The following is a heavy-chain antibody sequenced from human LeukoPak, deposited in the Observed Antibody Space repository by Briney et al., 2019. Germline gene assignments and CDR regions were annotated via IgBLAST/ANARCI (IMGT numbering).Heavy chain of an antibody. V-gene: IGHV3-23*01. J-gene: IGHJ4*02. CDR1: GFTFSSYG. CDR3: AKDLVGAQWFDY. Sequence: QSGGSLRLSCAASGFTFSSYGMSWVRQAPGKGLEWVSAISGSGGSTYYADSVKGRFTISRDNSKNTLYLQMNSLRAEDTAVYYCAKDLVGAQWFDYWGQGTLVTVSS. CDR2: ISGSGGST. D-gene: IGHD1-26*01.